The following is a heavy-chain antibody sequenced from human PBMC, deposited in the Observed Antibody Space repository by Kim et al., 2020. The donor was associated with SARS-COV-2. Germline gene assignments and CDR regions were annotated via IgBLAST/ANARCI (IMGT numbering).Heavy chain of an antibody. Sequence: SETLSLTCTVSGGSISSGSYYWSWIRQPAGKGLEWIGRIYTSGSTNYNPSLKSRVTISVDTSKNQFSLKLSSVTAADTAVYYCARVGFGSGSYLPRGRNGGYYYGRDVWGQGTTVTVSS. CDR2: IYTSGST. CDR1: GGSISSGSYY. CDR3: ARVGFGSGSYLPRGRNGGYYYGRDV. V-gene: IGHV4-61*02. J-gene: IGHJ6*02. D-gene: IGHD3-10*01.